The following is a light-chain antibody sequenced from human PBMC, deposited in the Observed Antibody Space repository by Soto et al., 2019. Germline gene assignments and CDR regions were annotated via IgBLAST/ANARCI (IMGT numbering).Light chain of an antibody. Sequence: EIVLTQSPATLSLSPGERATLSCRASQSVSTYLAWYQQKPGQAPRLLIYEASIRATGIPVRFSGSGSGTDFPLTISGLDAEDFVVYYCQQRSNPITFGQGTRLEIK. CDR1: QSVSTY. V-gene: IGKV3-11*01. CDR2: EAS. CDR3: QQRSNPIT. J-gene: IGKJ5*01.